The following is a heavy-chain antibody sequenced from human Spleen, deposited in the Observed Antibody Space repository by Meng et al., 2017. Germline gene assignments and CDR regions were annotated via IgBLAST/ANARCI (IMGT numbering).Heavy chain of an antibody. CDR3: ARARYGSGSWIDY. CDR2: INHSGTT. J-gene: IGHJ4*02. V-gene: IGHV4-34*01. D-gene: IGHD3-10*01. Sequence: SETLSLTCAVYGGSFSGYYWSWIRQPPGKGLEWIGEINHSGTTNYNPSLKSRVNISVDTSKNQFSLKLTSVIAADTAAYYCARARYGSGSWIDYWGQGARVTVSS. CDR1: GGSFSGYY.